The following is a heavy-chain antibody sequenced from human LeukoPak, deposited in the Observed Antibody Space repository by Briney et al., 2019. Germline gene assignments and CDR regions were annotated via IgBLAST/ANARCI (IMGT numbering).Heavy chain of an antibody. CDR1: GVTFSNYA. J-gene: IGHJ4*02. V-gene: IGHV3-23*01. CDR2: ISGSGGNP. CDR3: AKGLSTSYYSDFDY. Sequence: GGSLRLSCAASGVTFSNYAMTWVRQAPGKGLEWVSGISGSGGNPYYADSVKGRFTISRDNSKNTVYLQMNSLRADDTAVYYCAKGLSTSYYSDFDYWGQGTLVTVSS. D-gene: IGHD2-2*01.